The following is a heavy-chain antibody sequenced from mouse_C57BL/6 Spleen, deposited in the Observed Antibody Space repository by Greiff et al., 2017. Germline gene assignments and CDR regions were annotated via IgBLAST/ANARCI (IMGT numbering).Heavy chain of an antibody. CDR3: ARRGNYWYFDV. J-gene: IGHJ1*03. CDR2: IDPEDGET. CDR1: GFNIKDYY. Sequence: EVKLVESGAELVKPGASVKLSCTASGFNIKDYYMHWVKQRTEQGLEWIGRIDPEDGETKYAPKFQGKATITADTSSNTAYLQLSSLTSEDTAVYYCARRGNYWYFDVWGTGTTVTVSS. D-gene: IGHD2-1*01. V-gene: IGHV14-2*01.